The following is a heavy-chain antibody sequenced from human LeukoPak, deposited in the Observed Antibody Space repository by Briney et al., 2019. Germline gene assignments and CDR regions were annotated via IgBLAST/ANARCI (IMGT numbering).Heavy chain of an antibody. CDR1: GFTVSSNY. V-gene: IGHV3-66*01. CDR3: ARDRKEAPFDY. CDR2: IYSGGSGGST. J-gene: IGHJ4*02. Sequence: GGSLRLSCAASGFTVSSNYMSWVRQAPGKGLDWVSIIYSGGSGGSTYYADSVKGRFTISRDNSKNTLYLQMNSLRAEDTAVYYCARDRKEAPFDYWGQGTLVTVSS.